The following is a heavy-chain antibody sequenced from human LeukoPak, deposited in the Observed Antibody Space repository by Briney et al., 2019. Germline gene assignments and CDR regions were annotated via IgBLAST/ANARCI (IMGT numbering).Heavy chain of an antibody. CDR1: GFTFSSYA. J-gene: IGHJ4*02. Sequence: GGSLRLSCAASGFTFSSYAMSWVRQAPGKGLEWDSAISGSGGSTYYADSVKGRFTISRDNSKNTLYLQMNSLRAEDTAVYYCAMRPVGAKSSLYFDYWGQGTLVTVSS. CDR3: AMRPVGAKSSLYFDY. D-gene: IGHD1-26*01. V-gene: IGHV3-23*01. CDR2: ISGSGGST.